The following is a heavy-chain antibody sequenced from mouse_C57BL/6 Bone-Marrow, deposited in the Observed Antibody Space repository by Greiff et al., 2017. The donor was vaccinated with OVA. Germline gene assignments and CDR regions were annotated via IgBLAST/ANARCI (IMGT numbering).Heavy chain of an antibody. D-gene: IGHD4-1*01. J-gene: IGHJ3*01. Sequence: QVQLQQSGPGLVKPSQSLFLTCSITGFPITSGYYWIWIRQSPGKPLEWMGYITHSGETFYNPSLQSPISITRETSKNQFFLQLNSVTTEDTAMYYCAGGTGTEFAYWGQGTLVTVSA. CDR3: AGGTGTEFAY. V-gene: IGHV12-3*01. CDR1: GFPITSGYY. CDR2: ITHSGET.